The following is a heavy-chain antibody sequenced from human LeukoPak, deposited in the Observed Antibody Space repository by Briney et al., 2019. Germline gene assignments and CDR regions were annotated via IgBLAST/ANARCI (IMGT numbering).Heavy chain of an antibody. CDR1: GDSVSSNSAG. D-gene: IGHD3-16*01. CDR2: TYYRSQWIY. J-gene: IGHJ3*02. CDR3: ARWGHQQAAFDI. Sequence: SQTLSLTCAISGDSVSSNSAGWSWSRQSPSRGLEWLGRTYYRSQWIYDHAVSVKSRITINPDTSKNQFSLHLNSVTPEDTAVYYCARWGHQQAAFDIWGQGTMVTVSS. V-gene: IGHV6-1*01.